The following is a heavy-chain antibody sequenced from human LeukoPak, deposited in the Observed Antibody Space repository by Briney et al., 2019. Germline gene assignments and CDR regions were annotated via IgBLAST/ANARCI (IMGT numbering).Heavy chain of an antibody. Sequence: SETLSLTCAVYGGSFSGYYWSWIRQPPGKGLEWIGEINHSGSTNYNPSLKSRVTISVDTSKNQFSLKLSSVTAADTAVYYCARVVGVRGPRRPFDYWGQGTLVTVSS. CDR1: GGSFSGYY. V-gene: IGHV4-34*01. CDR3: ARVVGVRGPRRPFDY. D-gene: IGHD3-10*01. CDR2: INHSGST. J-gene: IGHJ4*02.